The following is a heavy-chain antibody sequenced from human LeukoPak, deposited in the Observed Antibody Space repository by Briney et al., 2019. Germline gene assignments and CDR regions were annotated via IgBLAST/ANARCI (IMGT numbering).Heavy chain of an antibody. D-gene: IGHD5-12*01. Sequence: GGSLRLSCAASGFTFSSYEMNWVRQAPGKGLEWVSYISSSSSYIYYADSVKGRFTISRDNAKNSLYLQMNSLRAEDTAVYYCARDSGATVASTDAFDIWGQGTMVTVSS. J-gene: IGHJ3*02. CDR1: GFTFSSYE. CDR3: ARDSGATVASTDAFDI. V-gene: IGHV3-21*05. CDR2: ISSSSSYI.